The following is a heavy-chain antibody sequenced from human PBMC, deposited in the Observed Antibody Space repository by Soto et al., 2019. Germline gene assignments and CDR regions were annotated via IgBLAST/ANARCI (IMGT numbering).Heavy chain of an antibody. CDR1: GGAFSDYA. D-gene: IGHD2-15*01. CDR3: ARSYCSGGSCYRNWFDP. Sequence: SVKVSCKASGGAFSDYAFSWVRQAPGQGLEWLGGIMPIFRAPDYAQKFQGRVTITADEFTRTAYMEMNSLRSEDTAVYYCARSYCSGGSCYRNWFDPWGQGTLVTVSS. V-gene: IGHV1-69*13. CDR2: IMPIFRAP. J-gene: IGHJ5*02.